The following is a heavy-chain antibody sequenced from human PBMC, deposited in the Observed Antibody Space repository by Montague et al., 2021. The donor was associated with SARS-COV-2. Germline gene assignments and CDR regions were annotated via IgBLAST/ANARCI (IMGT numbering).Heavy chain of an antibody. CDR1: SGSISTGHH. V-gene: IGHV4-31*03. D-gene: IGHD3-10*01. CDR2: IYYSGST. CDR3: ARDHGQWFGELWGHGLNV. J-gene: IGHJ6*02. Sequence: TLSLTCSVSSGSISTGHHWSWIRQHPMKGLEWIGYIYYSGSTYYNPSFKGRVTISIDTAKNQFSLELTSMTAADTAVYYCARDHGQWFGELWGHGLNVWGPGTTGIV.